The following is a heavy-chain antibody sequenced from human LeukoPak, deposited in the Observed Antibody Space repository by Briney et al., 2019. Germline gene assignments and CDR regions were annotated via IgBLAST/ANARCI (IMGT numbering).Heavy chain of an antibody. Sequence: SETLSLTCTVSGGSISSYYWSWIRQPPGKGLEWIGYIYYSGSTNYNPSLKSRVTISVDTSKNQFSLKLSSVTAADTAVYYCARATVWRGYYFDYWGQGTLVTVSS. V-gene: IGHV4-59*08. CDR2: IYYSGST. J-gene: IGHJ4*02. CDR1: GGSISSYY. D-gene: IGHD3-3*01. CDR3: ARATVWRGYYFDY.